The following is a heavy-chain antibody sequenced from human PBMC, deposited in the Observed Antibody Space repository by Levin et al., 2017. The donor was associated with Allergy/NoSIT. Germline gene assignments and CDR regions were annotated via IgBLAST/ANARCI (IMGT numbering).Heavy chain of an antibody. V-gene: IGHV3-23*01. CDR2: ISSDGGST. CDR3: ARQIGYCSSGACYFDH. J-gene: IGHJ4*02. D-gene: IGHD2-15*01. Sequence: GESLKISCEASGFTFSGYAMSWVRQAPGKGLEWISAISSDGGSTYYADSVKGRFTISRDKSENTLYLRMSSLRAEDTALYYCARQIGYCSSGACYFDHWGQGTPVTVSS. CDR1: GFTFSGYA.